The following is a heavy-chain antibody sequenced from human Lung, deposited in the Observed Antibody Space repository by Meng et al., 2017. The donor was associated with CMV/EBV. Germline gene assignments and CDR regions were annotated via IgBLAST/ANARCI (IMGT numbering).Heavy chain of an antibody. CDR2: INAYNGDT. Sequence: QARLEQTGGEVKKPGPSVKVTCKASGYTFTNYGITWVRQAPGQGLEWMGWINAYNGDTNYAQTLQGRVTMTTDTSTSTAYMELRSLRSDDTAVYYCARVEVGITSGDYWGQGTLVTVSS. D-gene: IGHD1-26*01. CDR1: GYTFTNYG. J-gene: IGHJ4*02. V-gene: IGHV1-18*01. CDR3: ARVEVGITSGDY.